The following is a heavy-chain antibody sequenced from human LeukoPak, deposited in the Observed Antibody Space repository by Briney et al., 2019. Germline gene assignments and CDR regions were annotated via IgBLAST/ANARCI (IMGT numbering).Heavy chain of an antibody. V-gene: IGHV1-8*01. CDR3: ARGGLGYCSSTSCYASDAFDI. Sequence: ASVKVSCKASGYTFTSYGINWVRQATGQGLEWMGWMNPNSGNTGYAQKFQGRVTMTRNTSISTAYMELSSLRSEDTAVYYCARGGLGYCSSTSCYASDAFDIWGQGTMVTVSS. D-gene: IGHD2-2*01. CDR1: GYTFTSYG. J-gene: IGHJ3*02. CDR2: MNPNSGNT.